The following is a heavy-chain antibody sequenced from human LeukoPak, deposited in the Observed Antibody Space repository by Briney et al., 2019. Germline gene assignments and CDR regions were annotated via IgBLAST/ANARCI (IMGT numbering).Heavy chain of an antibody. CDR3: AKAVVVVAAIDY. D-gene: IGHD2-15*01. CDR2: IYSGGST. J-gene: IGHJ4*02. CDR1: GFTVSSNY. V-gene: IGHV3-53*01. Sequence: GGSLRLSCAASGFTVSSNYMSWVRQAPGKGLEWVSVIYSGGSTYYADSVKGRFTISRDSSKNTLYLQMNSLRAEDTAVYYCAKAVVVVAAIDYWGQGTLVTVSS.